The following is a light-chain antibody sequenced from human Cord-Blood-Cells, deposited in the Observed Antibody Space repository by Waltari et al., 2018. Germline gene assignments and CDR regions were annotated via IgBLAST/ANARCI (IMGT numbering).Light chain of an antibody. Sequence: QSALTQPRSVSGSPGQSVTISCTGTSSDVGGCNHVSWYQQHPGNAPKLMIYAVSTRPSGVPDRFSGSKSGNTASLTISGLQAEDEADYYCCSYAGRVFGGGTKLTVL. CDR2: AVS. V-gene: IGLV2-11*01. CDR1: SSDVGGCNH. J-gene: IGLJ3*02. CDR3: CSYAGRV.